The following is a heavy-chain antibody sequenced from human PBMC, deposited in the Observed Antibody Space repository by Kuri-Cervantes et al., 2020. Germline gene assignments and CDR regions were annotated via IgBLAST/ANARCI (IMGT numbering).Heavy chain of an antibody. D-gene: IGHD3-16*01. CDR1: GYTFSSYD. CDR2: MNPNSGNT. J-gene: IGHJ6*03. Sequence: ASVKVSCKASGYTFSSYDINWVRQATGQGLEWMGWMNPNSGNTGYAQKFQGRVTMTRNTSISTAYMELSSVTAADTAVYYCARVIPGYYYMDVWGKGTTVTVSS. CDR3: ARVIPGYYYMDV. V-gene: IGHV1-8*01.